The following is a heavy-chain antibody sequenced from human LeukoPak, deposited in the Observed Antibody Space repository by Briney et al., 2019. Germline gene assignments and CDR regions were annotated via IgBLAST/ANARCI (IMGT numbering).Heavy chain of an antibody. CDR2: INPSGGST. CDR1: GYTFTSNY. D-gene: IGHD4-17*01. Sequence: GASVKVSCKASGYTFTSNYMHWVRQAPGQGLEWMGIINPSGGSTSYAQKFQGRVTMTRDTSTSTVYMELSSLRSEDTAVYYCARGDYGDTRRYYYYMDVWGKGTTVTVSS. J-gene: IGHJ6*03. CDR3: ARGDYGDTRRYYYYMDV. V-gene: IGHV1-46*01.